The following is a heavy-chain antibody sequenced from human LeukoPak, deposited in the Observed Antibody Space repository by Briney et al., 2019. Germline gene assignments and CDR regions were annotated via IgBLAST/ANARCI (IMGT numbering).Heavy chain of an antibody. CDR1: GGSISSYY. D-gene: IGHD3-10*01. J-gene: IGHJ4*02. CDR2: IYYSGST. Sequence: PSETLSLTCSVSGGSISSYYWSRIRQPPGKGLEWIGYIYYSGSTNYNPSLKSRVTISVDTSKNQFSLNLNSVTAADTAVYYCARMKRMVRGTSGLDYWGQGTLVTVSS. CDR3: ARMKRMVRGTSGLDY. V-gene: IGHV4-59*01.